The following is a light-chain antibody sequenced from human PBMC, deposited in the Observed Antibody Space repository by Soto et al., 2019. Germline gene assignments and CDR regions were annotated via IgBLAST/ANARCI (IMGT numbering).Light chain of an antibody. Sequence: QSALTQPASVSGSPGQSITIFCTGTSSDVGGYNYVSWYQQHPGKGPKLLIYEVNNRPSGVSNRFSGSKSGNTASLTISGLQAEDEADYYCNSYTSSSTRVFGGGTKVTVL. J-gene: IGLJ2*01. CDR2: EVN. CDR1: SSDVGGYNY. CDR3: NSYTSSSTRV. V-gene: IGLV2-14*01.